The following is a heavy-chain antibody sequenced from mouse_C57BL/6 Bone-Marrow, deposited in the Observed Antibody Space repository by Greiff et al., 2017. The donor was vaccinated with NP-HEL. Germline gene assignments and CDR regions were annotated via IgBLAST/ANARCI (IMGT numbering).Heavy chain of an antibody. D-gene: IGHD1-1*01. V-gene: IGHV1-53*01. Sequence: QVQLQQSGTELVKPGASVKLSCKASGYTFTSYWMHWVKQRPGQGLEWIGNINPSNGGTNYNEKFKSKATLTVDKSSSTAYMELRSLTSEDSAVYFCARPFHYYGSSYGAMDYWGQGTSVTVSS. CDR2: INPSNGGT. CDR1: GYTFTSYW. J-gene: IGHJ4*01. CDR3: ARPFHYYGSSYGAMDY.